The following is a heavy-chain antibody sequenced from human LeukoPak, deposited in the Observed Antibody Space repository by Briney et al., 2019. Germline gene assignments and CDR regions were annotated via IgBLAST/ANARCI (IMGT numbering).Heavy chain of an antibody. CDR1: GFTFNSSG. D-gene: IGHD6-6*01. CDR2: IQFDGENK. V-gene: IGHV3-30*02. Sequence: PGGSLRLSCAASGFTFNSSGMHWVRQAPGKGLEWVAFIQFDGENKYYADSVKGRFTISRDNSKSTLYLQMNSLRAEDTAVYYCVRDLYSSSYYFNYWGQGTLVTVSS. CDR3: VRDLYSSSYYFNY. J-gene: IGHJ4*02.